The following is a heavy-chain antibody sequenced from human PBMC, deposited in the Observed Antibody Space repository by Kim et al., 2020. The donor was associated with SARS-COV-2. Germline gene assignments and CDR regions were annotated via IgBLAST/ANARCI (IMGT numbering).Heavy chain of an antibody. J-gene: IGHJ5*01. CDR2: IYSGGRT. V-gene: IGHV4-30-4*01. CDR1: GDSIISGDCY. CDR3: AREPVYSGSYGWFDS. D-gene: IGHD1-26*01. Sequence: SETLYLTCTVSGDSIISGDCYWAWIRQSPGKGLEWIGFIYSGGRTNYTPSLRSRALISADRARNQLSLRLTSVTAADTAEYYCAREPVYSGSYGWFDSWG.